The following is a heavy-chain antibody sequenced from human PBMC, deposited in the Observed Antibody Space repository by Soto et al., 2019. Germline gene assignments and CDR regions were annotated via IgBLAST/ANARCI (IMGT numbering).Heavy chain of an antibody. Sequence: QVRLVQSGAEMQKPGASVKVSCKASGYYFTGYYMHWVRQAPGQGLEWMGWINPNSGVTNYAQRFQGRVSMTRDTSISTAYLEVKRLTSDDTAVYYCATNLFSSTSRGSDFDPWGQGTLVIVSS. CDR1: GYYFTGYY. CDR2: INPNSGVT. V-gene: IGHV1-2*02. J-gene: IGHJ5*02. CDR3: ATNLFSSTSRGSDFDP. D-gene: IGHD6-19*01.